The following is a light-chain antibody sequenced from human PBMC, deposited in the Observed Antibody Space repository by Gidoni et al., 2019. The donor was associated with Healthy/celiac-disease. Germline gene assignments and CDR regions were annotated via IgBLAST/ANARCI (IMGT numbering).Light chain of an antibody. CDR1: QIVSSSD. V-gene: IGKV3-20*01. Sequence: QGNLSLSPGERANLSCRASQIVSSSDLAWYQQKPGQAPRLLIYGASSRATGIPDSFFGRGSGNDFFPSLGLLGVVVRSAYYVQQHGRLWLTFGQGTKVEIK. J-gene: IGKJ1*01. CDR3: QQHGRLWLT. CDR2: GAS.